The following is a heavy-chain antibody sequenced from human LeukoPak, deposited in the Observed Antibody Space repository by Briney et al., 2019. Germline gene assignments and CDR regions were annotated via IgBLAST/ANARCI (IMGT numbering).Heavy chain of an antibody. CDR2: MNPNSGNT. CDR1: GYTFTSYD. Sequence: ASVKVSCKASGYTFTSYDINWVRQATGQGLEWMGWMNPNSGNTGYAQKFQGRVTMTRNTSISTAYMELSSLRSEDTAVYYCARSLAGWLEYYYYYYMDVWGKGTTVTISS. V-gene: IGHV1-8*01. CDR3: ARSLAGWLEYYYYYYMDV. J-gene: IGHJ6*03. D-gene: IGHD6-19*01.